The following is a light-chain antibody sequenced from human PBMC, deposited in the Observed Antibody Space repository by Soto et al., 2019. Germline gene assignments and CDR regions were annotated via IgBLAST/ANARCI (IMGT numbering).Light chain of an antibody. Sequence: QSALTQPASLSGSPGQSITISCTGTEVGAHRFVSWYQQVPGTAPKLLIYEVIKRPSGISPRFSGSKAGNTASLTISGLQADDEADYFCSTYTSASTSFGGGTKLTVL. V-gene: IGLV2-14*01. CDR2: EVI. CDR1: EVGAHRF. CDR3: STYTSASTS. J-gene: IGLJ2*01.